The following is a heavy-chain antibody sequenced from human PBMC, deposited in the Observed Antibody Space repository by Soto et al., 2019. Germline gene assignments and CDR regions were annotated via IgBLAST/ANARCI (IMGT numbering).Heavy chain of an antibody. CDR2: IYYSGST. V-gene: IGHV4-39*01. Sequence: QLQLQDSGPGLVKPSETLSLTCTVSGGSISSSSYYWGWIRQPPGKGLEWIGSIYYSGSTYYNPSLKSRVTISVDTSKNRFSLTLSSVPAADTVVYYCARHGSGGSCYSSWFSPWGQGPVDTFSS. J-gene: IGHJ5*02. CDR3: ARHGSGGSCYSSWFSP. D-gene: IGHD2-15*01. CDR1: GGSISSSSYY.